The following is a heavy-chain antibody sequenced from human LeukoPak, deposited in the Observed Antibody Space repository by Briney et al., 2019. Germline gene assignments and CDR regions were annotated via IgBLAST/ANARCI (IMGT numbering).Heavy chain of an antibody. V-gene: IGHV3-53*01. J-gene: IGHJ4*02. CDR3: ARVPDAMLGYFDY. CDR1: GFTVISNY. CDR2: IYSGGST. Sequence: GGSLRLSCAASGFTVISNYMSWVRQAPGKGLEWVSGIYSGGSTYYADSMKGRLTISRDNSKNTLYLQMNSLRAEDTALYYCARVPDAMLGYFDYWGQGTLVTVSS. D-gene: IGHD2-2*01.